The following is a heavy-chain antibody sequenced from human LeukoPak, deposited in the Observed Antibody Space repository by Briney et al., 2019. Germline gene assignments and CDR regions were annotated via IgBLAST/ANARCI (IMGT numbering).Heavy chain of an antibody. J-gene: IGHJ4*02. CDR3: ARARYLDYFDY. D-gene: IGHD2-2*02. CDR2: IYSGGST. Sequence: GGSLRLSCAASGFTVSTNYMNWVRQAPGKGLEWVSVIYSGGSTYYADSVKGRFTISSDNSKNTLYLQMNSLRAEDTAVYYCARARYLDYFDYWGQGTLVTVSS. CDR1: GFTVSTNY. V-gene: IGHV3-66*01.